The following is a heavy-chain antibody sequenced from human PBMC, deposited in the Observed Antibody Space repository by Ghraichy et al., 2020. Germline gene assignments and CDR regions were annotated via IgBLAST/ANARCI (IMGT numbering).Heavy chain of an antibody. CDR1: GYTFTGYY. J-gene: IGHJ5*02. V-gene: IGHV1-2*02. Sequence: AAVKVSCKASGYTFTGYYMHWVRQAPGQGLEWMGWINPNSGGTNYAQKFQGRVTMTRDTSISTAYMELSRLRSDDTAVYYCARDGLGYCSGGSCYSGGNWFDPWGQGTLVTVSS. CDR3: ARDGLGYCSGGSCYSGGNWFDP. D-gene: IGHD2-15*01. CDR2: INPNSGGT.